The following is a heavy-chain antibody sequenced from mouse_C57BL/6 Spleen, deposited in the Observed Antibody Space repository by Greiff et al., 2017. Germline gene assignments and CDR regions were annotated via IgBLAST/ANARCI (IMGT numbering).Heavy chain of an antibody. J-gene: IGHJ2*01. V-gene: IGHV1-55*01. CDR1: GYTFTSYW. D-gene: IGHD1-1*01. CDR3: ARGDYGGSFFDY. CDR2: IYPGSGST. Sequence: VQLQQPGAELVKPGASVKMSCKASGYTFTSYWITWVKQRHGQGLEWIGDIYPGSGSTNYNEKFKSKSTLTVDTSSSTAYMQLSSLTSEDYAVYYCARGDYGGSFFDYWGQGTTLTGSA.